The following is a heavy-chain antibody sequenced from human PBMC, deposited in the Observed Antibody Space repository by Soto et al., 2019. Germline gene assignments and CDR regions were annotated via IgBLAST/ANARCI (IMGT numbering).Heavy chain of an antibody. D-gene: IGHD3-3*01. CDR1: VGSISTYY. CDR2: IYYNGRT. CDR3: ARDGSGYDFWSGPYFFDY. V-gene: IGHV4-59*13. J-gene: IGHJ4*02. Sequence: QVNLQESGPGLVKLSGTLSLTCPVSVGSISTYYWGWIRQPPGKGLEWIGYIYYNGRTNYNPSLESRVTISLDTSKSQFSLKLSSVSAADTAVYYCARDGSGYDFWSGPYFFDYWGPGTLVTVSS.